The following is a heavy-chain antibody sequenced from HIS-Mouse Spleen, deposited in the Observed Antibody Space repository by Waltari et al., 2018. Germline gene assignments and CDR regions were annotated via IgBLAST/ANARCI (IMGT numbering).Heavy chain of an antibody. Sequence: QVQLVQSGAEVKKPGASVKVSCKASGYTFTSYDINWGRQPPGQGLEWMGWMNPNSGNTGYAQKFQGRVIMTRNTSISTAYMELSSLRSEDTAVYYCARGDCSGGSCYPRGSNWFDPWGQGTLVTVSS. CDR2: MNPNSGNT. CDR3: ARGDCSGGSCYPRGSNWFDP. V-gene: IGHV1-8*01. D-gene: IGHD2-15*01. J-gene: IGHJ5*02. CDR1: GYTFTSYD.